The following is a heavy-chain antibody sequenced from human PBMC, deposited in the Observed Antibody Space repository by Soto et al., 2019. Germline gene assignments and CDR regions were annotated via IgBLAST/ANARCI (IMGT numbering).Heavy chain of an antibody. CDR3: AKDRTHVLRFLEHRAGYGMDV. D-gene: IGHD3-3*01. V-gene: IGHV3-23*01. J-gene: IGHJ6*02. CDR2: ISGSGGST. CDR1: GFTFSSYA. Sequence: GGSLRLSCAASGFTFSSYAMSWVRQAPGKGLEWVSAISGSGGSTYYADSVKGRFTISRDNSKNTLYLQMNSLRAEDTAVYYCAKDRTHVLRFLEHRAGYGMDVWGQGTTVTVSS.